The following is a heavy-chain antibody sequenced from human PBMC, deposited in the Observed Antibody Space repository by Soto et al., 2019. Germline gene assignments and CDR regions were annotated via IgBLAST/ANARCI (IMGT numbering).Heavy chain of an antibody. CDR1: GGSFSGYC. V-gene: IGHV4-39*02. CDR2: IYYSGST. CDR3: ARPGGSGWFYFDS. J-gene: IGHJ4*02. Sequence: SETLSLTCAVFGGSFSGYCWSWIRQPPGKGLEWIGSIYYSGSTYYNPSLKSRVTISVDTSKNHFSLKLTSVTAADMAVYYCARPGGSGWFYFDSWGQGSQVTVSS. D-gene: IGHD6-13*01.